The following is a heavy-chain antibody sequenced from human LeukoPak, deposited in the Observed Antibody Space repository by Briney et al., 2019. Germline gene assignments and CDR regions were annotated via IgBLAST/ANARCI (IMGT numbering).Heavy chain of an antibody. V-gene: IGHV5-10-1*01. CDR3: AKAAASLDWFDP. CDR2: IDPSDSYT. J-gene: IGHJ5*02. Sequence: GESLKISCKGSGYSFTNYWISWVRQIPGKGLVWIGTIDPSDSYTNYSPSFQGHVTISADKSISTAYVQWSSLKASDTAIYYCAKAAASLDWFDPWGQGTLVIVSS. D-gene: IGHD6-13*01. CDR1: GYSFTNYW.